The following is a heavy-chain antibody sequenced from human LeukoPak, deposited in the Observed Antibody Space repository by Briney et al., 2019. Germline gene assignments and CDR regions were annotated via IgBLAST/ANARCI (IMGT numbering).Heavy chain of an antibody. CDR3: ARVHCSSTSCYEDYYYYGMDV. J-gene: IGHJ6*02. CDR2: ISAYNGNT. V-gene: IGHV1-18*01. D-gene: IGHD2-2*01. Sequence: ASVKVSCKASGYTFTSYGISWVRQAPGQGLEWMGWISAYNGNTNYAQKLQGRVTMTTDTSTSTAYMELRSLRSDDTAVYYCARVHCSSTSCYEDYYYYGMDVWGQGTTVTVSS. CDR1: GYTFTSYG.